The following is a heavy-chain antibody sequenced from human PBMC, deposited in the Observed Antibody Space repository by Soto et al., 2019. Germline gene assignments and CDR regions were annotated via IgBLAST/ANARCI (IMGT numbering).Heavy chain of an antibody. CDR1: GVTSNDRA. Sequence: EVQVVESGGGFVRPGGSLRLSCVASGVTSNDRAFHWVRQTPGKGLEWVAGIYWRSERIDYAESVKGRFTVSRDDARHSSYLQMNSLRVEDTALYYCTRDQNPGGADHWGQGTLVTVSS. D-gene: IGHD3-10*01. V-gene: IGHV3-9*02. CDR3: TRDQNPGGADH. J-gene: IGHJ4*02. CDR2: IYWRSERI.